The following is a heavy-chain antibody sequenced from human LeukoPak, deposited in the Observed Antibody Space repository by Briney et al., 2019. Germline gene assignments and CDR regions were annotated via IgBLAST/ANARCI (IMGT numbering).Heavy chain of an antibody. CDR3: ARGYYYDSSGYYSISVEYFQH. D-gene: IGHD3-22*01. Sequence: GASVKVSCKASGYTFTSYYMHWVRQAPGQGLEWMGWISAYNGNTNYAQKLQGRVTMTTDTSTSTAYMELRSLRSDDTAVYYCARGYYYDSSGYYSISVEYFQHWGQGTLVTVSS. CDR1: GYTFTSYY. V-gene: IGHV1-18*04. CDR2: ISAYNGNT. J-gene: IGHJ1*01.